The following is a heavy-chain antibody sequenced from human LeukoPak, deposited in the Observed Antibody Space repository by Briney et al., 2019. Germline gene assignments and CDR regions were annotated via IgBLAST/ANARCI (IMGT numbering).Heavy chain of an antibody. V-gene: IGHV4-4*07. CDR2: IYTSGST. D-gene: IGHD4-17*01. Sequence: PSETLSLTCTVSGGSISSYYWSWIRQPAGKGLEWIGRIYTSGSTNYNPSLKSRVTISVDTSKNQFSLKLSSVTAADTAVYYCARVATVTTAYAFDIWGQGTMVTVSS. CDR3: ARVATVTTAYAFDI. J-gene: IGHJ3*02. CDR1: GGSISSYY.